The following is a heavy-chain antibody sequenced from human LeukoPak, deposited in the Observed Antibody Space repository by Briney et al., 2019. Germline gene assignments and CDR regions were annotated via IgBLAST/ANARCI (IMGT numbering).Heavy chain of an antibody. CDR3: ARAPNRDWLLSTNWFDP. CDR2: TYYRSKWYN. Sequence: SQTLSLTCAISGDSVSSNSAAWNWIRQSPSRGLEWLGRTYYRSKWYNDYAVSVKSRITINPDTSKNQFSLQLNSVTPEDTAVYYCARAPNRDWLLSTNWFDPWGQGTLVTVSS. V-gene: IGHV6-1*01. J-gene: IGHJ5*02. CDR1: GDSVSSNSAA. D-gene: IGHD3/OR15-3a*01.